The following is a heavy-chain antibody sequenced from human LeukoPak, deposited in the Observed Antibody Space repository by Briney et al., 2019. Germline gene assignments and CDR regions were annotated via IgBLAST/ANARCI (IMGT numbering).Heavy chain of an antibody. CDR2: IYHSGST. CDR3: ARDYSTGGSSHDY. Sequence: SETLSLTCAVSGGSISSSNWWSWVRQPPGKGLEWIGEIYHSGSTNYNPSLKSRVTISVDKSKNQFSLKLSSVTAADTAVYYCARDYSTGGSSHDYWGQGTLVTVSS. D-gene: IGHD6-13*01. CDR1: GGSISSSNW. J-gene: IGHJ4*02. V-gene: IGHV4-4*02.